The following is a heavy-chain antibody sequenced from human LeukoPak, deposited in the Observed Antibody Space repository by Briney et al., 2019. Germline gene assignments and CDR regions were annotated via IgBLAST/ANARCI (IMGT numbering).Heavy chain of an antibody. CDR2: INPNSGGT. V-gene: IGHV1-2*06. CDR3: ARGRGRRDGYNYYYFDY. D-gene: IGHD5-24*01. CDR1: GYTFTGYY. Sequence: GASVKVSCKASGYTFTGYYMHWVRQAPGQGLEWMGRINPNSGGTNYAQKFLGRVTMTRDTSISTAYMELSRLRSDDTAVYYCARGRGRRDGYNYYYFDYWGQGTLVTVSS. J-gene: IGHJ4*02.